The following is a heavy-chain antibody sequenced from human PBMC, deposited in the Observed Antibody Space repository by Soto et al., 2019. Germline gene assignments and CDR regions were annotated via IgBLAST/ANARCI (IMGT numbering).Heavy chain of an antibody. CDR3: ARDHGDSSGWSYFDY. J-gene: IGHJ4*02. V-gene: IGHV1-3*01. Sequence: ASVKVSCKASGYTFTSYAMHWVRQAPGQRLEWMGWINAGNGNTKYSQKFQGRVTITRDTSASTAYMELSSLRSEDTAVYYCARDHGDSSGWSYFDYWGQGTLVTVSS. CDR1: GYTFTSYA. D-gene: IGHD6-19*01. CDR2: INAGNGNT.